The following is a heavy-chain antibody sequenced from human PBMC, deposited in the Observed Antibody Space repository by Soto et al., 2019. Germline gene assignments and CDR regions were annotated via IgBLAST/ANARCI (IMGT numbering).Heavy chain of an antibody. V-gene: IGHV4-30-4*01. D-gene: IGHD3-22*01. CDR1: GGSISSGDYY. CDR3: ARDGYYDSSGYYY. Sequence: SETLSLTCTVSGGSISSGDYYWSWIRQPPGKGLEWIGYIYNSGSTYYNPSLKSRVTISVDTSKNQFSLKLSSVTAADTAVYYCARDGYYDSSGYYYWGQGTQVTVSS. CDR2: IYNSGST. J-gene: IGHJ4*02.